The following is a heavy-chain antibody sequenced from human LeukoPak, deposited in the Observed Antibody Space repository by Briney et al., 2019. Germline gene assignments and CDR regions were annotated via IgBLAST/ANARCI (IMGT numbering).Heavy chain of an antibody. Sequence: GGSLRLSCAASEFTFSSYTMNWVRQAPGKGLEWVSSIGGVSRSTYYADSVKGRFTISRDNAKSSLYLQMNSLRAEDTAVYYCARENFGDPKKYAFDIWGQGTMVTVSS. V-gene: IGHV3-21*03. CDR3: ARENFGDPKKYAFDI. D-gene: IGHD4-17*01. J-gene: IGHJ3*02. CDR2: IGGVSRST. CDR1: EFTFSSYT.